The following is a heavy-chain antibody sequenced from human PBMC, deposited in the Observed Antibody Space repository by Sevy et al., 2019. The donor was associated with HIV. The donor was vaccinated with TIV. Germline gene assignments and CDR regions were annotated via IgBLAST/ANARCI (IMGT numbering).Heavy chain of an antibody. V-gene: IGHV1-46*03. D-gene: IGHD3-3*01. CDR2: INPSGGST. CDR1: EYTFTSYY. CDR3: ARDRNDFWSGYYHYYYYGMDV. Sequence: ASVKVSCKASEYTFTSYYMHWVRQAPGQGLEWMGIINPSGGSTSYAQKFQGRVTMTRDTSTSTVYMELSSLRSEDTAVYYCARDRNDFWSGYYHYYYYGMDVWGQGTTVTVSS. J-gene: IGHJ6*02.